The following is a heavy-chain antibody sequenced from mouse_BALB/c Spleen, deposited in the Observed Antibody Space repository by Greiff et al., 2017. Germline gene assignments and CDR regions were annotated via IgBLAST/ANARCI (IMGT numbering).Heavy chain of an antibody. CDR2: ISYSGST. CDR3: ATDYGSSYWYFDV. V-gene: IGHV3-8*02. J-gene: IGHJ1*01. CDR1: GDSITSGY. Sequence: EVKLMESGPSLVKPSQTLSLTCSVTGDSITSGYWNWIRKFPGNKLEYMGYISYSGSTYYNPSLKSRISITRDTSKNQYYLQLNSVTTEDTATYYCATDYGSSYWYFDVWGAGTTVTVSS. D-gene: IGHD1-1*01.